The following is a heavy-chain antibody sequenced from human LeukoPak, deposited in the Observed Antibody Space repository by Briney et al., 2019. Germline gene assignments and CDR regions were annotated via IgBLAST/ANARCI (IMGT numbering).Heavy chain of an antibody. J-gene: IGHJ6*03. CDR3: ARAYDCSSTSCYVPSYYMDV. V-gene: IGHV6-1*01. Sequence: SQTLSLNCAISGDSVSSNSAAWNWIRQSPSRGLEWLGRTYYRSKWYNDYAVSVKSRITINPDTSKNQFSLQLNSVTPEDTAVYYCARAYDCSSTSCYVPSYYMDVWGKGTTVTVSS. CDR1: GDSVSSNSAA. D-gene: IGHD2-2*01. CDR2: TYYRSKWYN.